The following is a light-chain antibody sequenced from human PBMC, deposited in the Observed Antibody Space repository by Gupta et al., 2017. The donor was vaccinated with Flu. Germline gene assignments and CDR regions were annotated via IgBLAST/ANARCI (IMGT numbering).Light chain of an antibody. Sequence: NIGSKPVHWYQKMPGQATVLVIYDDNLRPSGIPDRFSGSKSGHTDSRTISGVEAGEEADYYGQTWDRSIEQEVFGGGTKLTVL. J-gene: IGLJ3*02. CDR2: DDN. CDR3: QTWDRSIEQEV. V-gene: IGLV3-21*02. CDR1: NIGSKP.